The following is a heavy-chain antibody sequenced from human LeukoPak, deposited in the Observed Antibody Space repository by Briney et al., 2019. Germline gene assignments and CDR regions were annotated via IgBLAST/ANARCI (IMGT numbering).Heavy chain of an antibody. V-gene: IGHV3-20*04. D-gene: IGHD6-19*01. CDR1: GFTFDDYG. CDR2: INWNGGST. J-gene: IGHJ4*02. Sequence: PGGSLRLSCAASGFTFDDYGMSWVRQAPGKGLEWVSGINWNGGSTGYADSVKGRFTISRDNAKNSLYLQMNSLRAEDTALYYCARHWVSGWDAGFDYWGQGTLVTVSS. CDR3: ARHWVSGWDAGFDY.